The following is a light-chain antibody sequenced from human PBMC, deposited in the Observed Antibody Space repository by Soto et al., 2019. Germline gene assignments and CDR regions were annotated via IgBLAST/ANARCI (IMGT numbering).Light chain of an antibody. CDR3: QQYNNWPRT. J-gene: IGKJ1*01. V-gene: IGKV3D-15*01. CDR2: GAS. Sequence: IMLKKSPATLSVSTGERATLSCRASQSVSSNLAWHQQRPGQAPRLLIYGASTRATGAPARFSGGGSGTEFTLTITSLQSEDFAVYYCQQYNNWPRTFGQGTKVDI. CDR1: QSVSSN.